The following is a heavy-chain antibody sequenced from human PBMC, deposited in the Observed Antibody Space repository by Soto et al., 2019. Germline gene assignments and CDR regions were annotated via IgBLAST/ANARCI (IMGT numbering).Heavy chain of an antibody. J-gene: IGHJ4*02. CDR1: GGSFSGYY. D-gene: IGHD3-22*01. V-gene: IGHV4-34*01. Sequence: QVQLQQWGAGLLKPSETLSLTCAVYGGSFSGYYWSWIRQPPGKGLEWIGEINHSGSTNYNPSLKSRVTISVNTSKNQFSLKLSSVTAADTAVYYRARGRLLRYYYDSSGYYFGFDYWGQGTLVTVSS. CDR2: INHSGST. CDR3: ARGRLLRYYYDSSGYYFGFDY.